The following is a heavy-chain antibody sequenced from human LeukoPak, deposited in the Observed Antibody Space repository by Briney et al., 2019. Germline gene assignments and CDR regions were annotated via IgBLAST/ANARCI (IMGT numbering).Heavy chain of an antibody. CDR2: IIPILGIA. Sequence: ASVKVSCKASGGTFSSYAISWVRQAPGRGLEWMGRIIPILGIANYAQKFQGRVTITADKSTSTAYMELSSLRSEDTAVYYCARYLSSGWVDYWGQGTLVTVSS. V-gene: IGHV1-69*04. CDR3: ARYLSSGWVDY. J-gene: IGHJ4*02. CDR1: GGTFSSYA. D-gene: IGHD6-19*01.